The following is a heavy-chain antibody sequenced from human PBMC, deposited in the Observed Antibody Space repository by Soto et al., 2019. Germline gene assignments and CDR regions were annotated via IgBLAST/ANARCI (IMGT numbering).Heavy chain of an antibody. J-gene: IGHJ4*02. CDR2: ISGSGGST. Sequence: EVQLLESGGGLVQPGGSLRLSCAASGFTFSSYAMSWVRQAPGKGLEWVSAISGSGGSTYYADSVKGRFTISRDNSKNTLYLQMNSLRAEDTAVYYCAKEFDDCGGDCPYFDYWGQGTLVTVSS. D-gene: IGHD2-21*02. V-gene: IGHV3-23*01. CDR3: AKEFDDCGGDCPYFDY. CDR1: GFTFSSYA.